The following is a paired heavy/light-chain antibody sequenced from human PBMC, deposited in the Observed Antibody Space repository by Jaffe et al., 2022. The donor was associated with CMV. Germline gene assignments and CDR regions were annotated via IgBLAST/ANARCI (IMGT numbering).Heavy chain of an antibody. D-gene: IGHD3-10*01. J-gene: IGHJ3*01. V-gene: IGHV1-3*01. Sequence: QVQLVQSGAEVKKPGASVKVSCKTSGYTFTTFAIHWVRQAPGQGLEWMGWINAANDKTTLSQKFQGRVTITKDTSARIAYMDVSSLTSEDTAVYYCARYGSGSLYSFDVWGQGTLITVSS. CDR1: GYTFTTFA. CDR2: INAANDKT. CDR3: ARYGSGSLYSFDV.
Light chain of an antibody. CDR1: RLGDKF. CDR3: QTWESLTVV. J-gene: IGLJ2*01. Sequence: SYELTQPPSVSVSPGQTASITCSGDRLGDKFISWYQQKPGQSPVVVINQDRQRPSGIPERFSNSKSGNTATLTISGTQAMDEADYYCQTWESLTVVFGGGTKLTVL. CDR2: QDR. V-gene: IGLV3-1*01.